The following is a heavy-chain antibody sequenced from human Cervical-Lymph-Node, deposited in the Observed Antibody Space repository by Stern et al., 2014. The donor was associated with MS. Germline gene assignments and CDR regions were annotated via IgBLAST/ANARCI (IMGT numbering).Heavy chain of an antibody. D-gene: IGHD6-19*01. CDR1: GGTFSSYA. J-gene: IGHJ3*02. CDR3: ARGIAVAAVVVGAFDI. V-gene: IGHV1-69*06. CDR2: IIPIFGTA. Sequence: QVQLVQSGAEVKKPGSSVKVSCKASGGTFSSYAISWVRQASGQGLEWMGGIIPIFGTANYAQKFQGRVTITADKSTSTAYMELSSLRSEDTAVYYCARGIAVAAVVVGAFDIWGQGTMVTVSS.